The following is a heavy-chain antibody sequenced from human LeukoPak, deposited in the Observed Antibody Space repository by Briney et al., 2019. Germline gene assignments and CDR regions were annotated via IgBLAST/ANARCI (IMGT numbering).Heavy chain of an antibody. CDR3: ARHGRASGATTSQGDAFDI. CDR2: IYYSGST. J-gene: IGHJ3*02. CDR1: GGSISSSSYY. V-gene: IGHV4-39*01. Sequence: SETLSLTCTVSGGSISSSSYYWGWIRQPPGKGLEWIGSIYYSGSTYYNPSLKSRVTISVDTSKNQFSLKLSSVTAAGTAVYYCARHGRASGATTSQGDAFDIWGQGTMVTVSS. D-gene: IGHD1-26*01.